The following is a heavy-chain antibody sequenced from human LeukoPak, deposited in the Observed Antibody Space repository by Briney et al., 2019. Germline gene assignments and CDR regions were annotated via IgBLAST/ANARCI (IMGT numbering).Heavy chain of an antibody. V-gene: IGHV4-59*12. CDR3: ARLPFYAFDI. J-gene: IGHJ3*02. CDR2: IYYSGTT. CDR1: GASIDSYY. Sequence: PSETLSLTCTISGASIDSYYWSWIRQPPGKGLEWIGYIYYSGTTNYNPSLKSRVTISVDTSKNQFSLKLSSVTAADTAVYYCARLPFYAFDIWGQGTMVTVSS.